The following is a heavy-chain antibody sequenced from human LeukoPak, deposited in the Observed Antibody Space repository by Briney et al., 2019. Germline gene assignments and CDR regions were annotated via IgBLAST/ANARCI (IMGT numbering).Heavy chain of an antibody. D-gene: IGHD1-26*01. CDR3: ARGDARWGAFDY. V-gene: IGHV4-4*07. Sequence: SGTLSLTCTVSGGSITIYYWSWIRQPAGKGLEWIGRIYTSGSTNYNPSLKSRVTISVDTSKNQFSLKLSSVTAADTAVYYCARGDARWGAFDYWGQGTLVTVSS. CDR1: GGSITIYY. CDR2: IYTSGST. J-gene: IGHJ4*02.